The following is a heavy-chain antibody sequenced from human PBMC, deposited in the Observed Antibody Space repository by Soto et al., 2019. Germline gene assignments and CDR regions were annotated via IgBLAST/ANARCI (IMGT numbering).Heavy chain of an antibody. J-gene: IGHJ5*02. CDR1: GFTVSRDY. Sequence: EVQLVESGGGLIQPGGSLRLSCAASGFTVSRDYMSWVRQAPGKGLEWVSVIYTGGSTYYADSVKGRFTFSRDNSKNTLDLQMNSLRAEDTAVYYWARAYGGNPALFDPWGQGTLVTVSS. CDR2: IYTGGST. V-gene: IGHV3-53*01. CDR3: ARAYGGNPALFDP. D-gene: IGHD4-17*01.